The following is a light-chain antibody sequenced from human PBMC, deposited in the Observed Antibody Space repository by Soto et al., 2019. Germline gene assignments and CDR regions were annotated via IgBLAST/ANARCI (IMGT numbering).Light chain of an antibody. CDR2: WAS. CDR1: QTLLYGSDDKNF. Sequence: DIVMTQSPDSLAVSLGERATINCKSSQTLLYGSDDKNFVAWYQQQPGQPPNLLISWASTRESGVPDRFSGSGSGTDFTLSISSLQAEDVATYYCQQYYSTPLTFGQGTKLQIK. J-gene: IGKJ2*01. CDR3: QQYYSTPLT. V-gene: IGKV4-1*01.